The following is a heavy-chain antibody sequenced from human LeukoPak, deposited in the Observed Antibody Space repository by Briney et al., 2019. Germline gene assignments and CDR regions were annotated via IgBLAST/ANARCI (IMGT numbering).Heavy chain of an antibody. J-gene: IGHJ3*02. CDR1: GGSFSGYY. CDR2: INHSGST. CDR3: AKSNGYGLVDI. Sequence: SETLSLTCAVYGGSFSGYYWSWIRQPPGKGLEWIGEINHSGSTNYNPSLKSRVTISVDTSKNQFSLKLNSVTAADAAVYYCAKSNGYGLVDIWGQGTMVTVSS. V-gene: IGHV4-34*01. D-gene: IGHD3-10*01.